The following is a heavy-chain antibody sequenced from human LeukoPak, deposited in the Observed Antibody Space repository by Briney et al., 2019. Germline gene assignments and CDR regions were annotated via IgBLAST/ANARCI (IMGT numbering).Heavy chain of an antibody. CDR1: GFTFSSYS. CDR3: AKDLQGRRYYDSSGYAFDY. CDR2: ISGSGGST. D-gene: IGHD3-22*01. Sequence: PGGSLRLSCAASGFTFSSYSMNWVRQAPGKGLEWVSAISGSGGSTYYTDSVKGRFTISRDNSKNTLYLQMNSLRAEDTAVYYCAKDLQGRRYYDSSGYAFDYWGQGTLVTVSS. J-gene: IGHJ4*02. V-gene: IGHV3-23*01.